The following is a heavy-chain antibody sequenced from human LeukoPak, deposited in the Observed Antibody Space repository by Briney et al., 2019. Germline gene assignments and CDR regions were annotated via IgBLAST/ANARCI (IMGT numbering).Heavy chain of an antibody. D-gene: IGHD2-21*02. CDR1: GVSIGSGHY. V-gene: IGHV4-38-2*02. Sequence: SETLSLTCTVSGVSIGSGHYWAWIRQPPGKGLEWIGSIHYGGTTHYNPSLQSRVTISADTSKNQFALDLRSVTAADTAVYYCTRDISDFVSDFWGQGTLVTVSS. J-gene: IGHJ4*02. CDR2: IHYGGTT. CDR3: TRDISDFVSDF.